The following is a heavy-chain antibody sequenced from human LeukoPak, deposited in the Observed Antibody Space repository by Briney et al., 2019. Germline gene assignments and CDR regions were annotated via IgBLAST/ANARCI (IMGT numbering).Heavy chain of an antibody. Sequence: GGSLRLSCAASGFTVSSYWMSWVRQAPGKGLEWVANIKQDGSEKYYVDSVKGRFTISRDNAKNSLYLQMNSLRAEDTAVYYWARGGQQLVLLDYWGQGTLVTVSS. CDR3: ARGGQQLVLLDY. J-gene: IGHJ4*02. D-gene: IGHD6-13*01. V-gene: IGHV3-7*01. CDR1: GFTVSSYW. CDR2: IKQDGSEK.